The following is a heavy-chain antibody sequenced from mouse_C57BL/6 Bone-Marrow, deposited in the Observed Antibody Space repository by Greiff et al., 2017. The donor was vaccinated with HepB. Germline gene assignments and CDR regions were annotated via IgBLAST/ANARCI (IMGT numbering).Heavy chain of an antibody. CDR3: ARGAGYPYYFDY. D-gene: IGHD3-1*01. J-gene: IGHJ2*01. Sequence: EVQLQQSGPVLVKPGASVKMSCKASGYTFTDYYMNWVKQSHGKSLEWIGVINPYNGGTSYNQKFKGKATLTVDKSSSTASMEINSLTSEDSAVYYCARGAGYPYYFDYWGQGTTLTGSS. V-gene: IGHV1-19*01. CDR2: INPYNGGT. CDR1: GYTFTDYY.